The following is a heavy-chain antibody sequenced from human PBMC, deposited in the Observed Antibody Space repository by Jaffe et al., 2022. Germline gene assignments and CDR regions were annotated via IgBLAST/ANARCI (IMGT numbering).Heavy chain of an antibody. CDR1: GGSISSYY. D-gene: IGHD6-13*01. J-gene: IGHJ3*02. V-gene: IGHV4-59*01. CDR3: ARDGRSSSWLYDAFDI. Sequence: QVQLQESGPGLVKPSETLSLTCTVSGGSISSYYWSWIRQPPGKGLEWIGYIYYSGSTNYNPSLKSRVTISVDTSKNQFSLKLSSVTAADTAVYYCARDGRSSSWLYDAFDIWGQGTMVTVSS. CDR2: IYYSGST.